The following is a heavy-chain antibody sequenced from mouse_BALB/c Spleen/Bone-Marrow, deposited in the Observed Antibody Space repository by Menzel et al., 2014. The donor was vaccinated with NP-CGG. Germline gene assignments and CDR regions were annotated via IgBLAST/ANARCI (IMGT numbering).Heavy chain of an antibody. Sequence: VQLQQSGAELVKPGASVKLSCTASGFNIKDTYMHWVKQRPEQGLEWIGRIDPANGNTKYDPKFQGKVTITADTSSNTTYLQLSSLTSEDTAVYYCARGYYDYVYAMDYWGQGTSVTVSS. CDR2: IDPANGNT. CDR1: GFNIKDTY. D-gene: IGHD2-4*01. CDR3: ARGYYDYVYAMDY. V-gene: IGHV14-3*02. J-gene: IGHJ4*01.